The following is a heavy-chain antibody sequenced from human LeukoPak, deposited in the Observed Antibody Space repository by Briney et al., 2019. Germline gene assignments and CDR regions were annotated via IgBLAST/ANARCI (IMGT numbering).Heavy chain of an antibody. J-gene: IGHJ4*02. CDR2: ISYDGSNK. CDR3: ARGGGRHVEY. D-gene: IGHD2/OR15-2a*01. V-gene: IGHV3-30*03. CDR1: GFTFSSYG. Sequence: GGSLRLSCAASGFTFSSYGMHWVRQAPGKGLEWVAVISYDGSNKYYSDSVKGRFTISRDNSKNSLYLQKNSLRAEDTVVYYWARGGGRHVEYWDQGNLVTVSS.